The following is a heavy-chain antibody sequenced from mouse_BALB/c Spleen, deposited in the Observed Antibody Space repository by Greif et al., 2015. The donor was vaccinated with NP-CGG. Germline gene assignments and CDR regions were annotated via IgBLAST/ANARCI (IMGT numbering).Heavy chain of an antibody. V-gene: IGHV2-9*02. J-gene: IGHJ4*01. CDR2: IWAGGST. Sequence: VKLMESGPGLVAPSQSLSITCTVSGFSLTSYGVHWVRQPPGKGLEWLGVIWAGGSTNYNSALMSRLSISKDNSKSQVFLKMNSLQTDDTAMYYCARDGYYAMDYCGQVTSVTVSS. CDR3: ARDGYYAMDY. CDR1: GFSLTSYG.